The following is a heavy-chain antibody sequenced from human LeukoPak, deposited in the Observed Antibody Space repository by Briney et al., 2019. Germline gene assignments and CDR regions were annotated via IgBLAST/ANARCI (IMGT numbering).Heavy chain of an antibody. D-gene: IGHD5-12*01. CDR2: IRYDGIKK. V-gene: IGHV3-30*02. J-gene: IGHJ6*03. CDR3: ARDSFRVATITFYYYYYMDV. CDR1: GFIFSSYG. Sequence: GGSLRLSCAASGFIFSSYGMHWVRQAPGKGLEWVAFIRYDGIKKYYADSVKGRFTISRDNSKNTLYLQMNSLRAEDTGVYYCARDSFRVATITFYYYYYMDVWGKGTTVTVSS.